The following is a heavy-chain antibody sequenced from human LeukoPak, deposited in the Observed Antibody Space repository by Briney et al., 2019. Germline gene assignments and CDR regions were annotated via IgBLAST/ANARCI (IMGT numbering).Heavy chain of an antibody. Sequence: PGGSLRLSCAASGFTFSSYWMNWVRQAPGKGLVWVSRIASDGSSTTYADSVKGRFSISRDNSKNTLYLQMNSLRAEDTAVYYCAKGSSSSNFDYWGQGTLVTVSS. V-gene: IGHV3-74*01. J-gene: IGHJ4*02. CDR1: GFTFSSYW. CDR2: IASDGSST. D-gene: IGHD6-6*01. CDR3: AKGSSSSNFDY.